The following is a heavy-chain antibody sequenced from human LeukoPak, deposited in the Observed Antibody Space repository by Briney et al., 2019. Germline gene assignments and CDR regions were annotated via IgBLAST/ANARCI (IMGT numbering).Heavy chain of an antibody. D-gene: IGHD3/OR15-3a*01. V-gene: IGHV1-2*02. CDR3: AREKYDFWSGYSANYYYMDV. CDR2: INPNSGGT. CDR1: GYTFTGYY. J-gene: IGHJ6*03. Sequence: ASVEVSCKASGYTFTGYYMHWVRQAPGQGLEWMGWINPNSGGTNYAQKFQGRVTMTRDTSISTAYMELSRLRSDDTAVYYCAREKYDFWSGYSANYYYMDVWGKGTTVTVSS.